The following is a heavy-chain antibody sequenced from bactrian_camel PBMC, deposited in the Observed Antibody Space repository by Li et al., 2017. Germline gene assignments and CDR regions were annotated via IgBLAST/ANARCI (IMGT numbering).Heavy chain of an antibody. J-gene: IGHJ4*01. Sequence: VQLVESGGGSVQAGGSLRLSCAVSGFSSFCMKWLRQAPGKAREGVAVIYTSSGSTDYADSVKGRFTISRDNAKNTLYLQLHSLNPEDTAMYYCSRGWQVDGAPRGQGTQVTVS. CDR1: GFSSFC. D-gene: IGHD6*01. CDR3: SRGWQVDGAP. CDR2: IYTSSGST. V-gene: IGHV3S1*01.